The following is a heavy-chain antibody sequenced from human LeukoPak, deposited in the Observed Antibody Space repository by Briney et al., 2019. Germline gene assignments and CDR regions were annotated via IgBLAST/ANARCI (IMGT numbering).Heavy chain of an antibody. CDR2: ISGSGGST. CDR3: ATQYDFWSGYYPTSSYYFDY. CDR1: GFTFSSYA. Sequence: QSGGSLRLSCAASGFTFSSYAMSWVRQAPGKGLEWVSAISGSGGSTYYADSVKGRFTISRDNSKNTLYLQMNSLRAEDTAVYYCATQYDFWSGYYPTSSYYFDYWGQGTLVTVPS. V-gene: IGHV3-23*01. J-gene: IGHJ4*02. D-gene: IGHD3-3*01.